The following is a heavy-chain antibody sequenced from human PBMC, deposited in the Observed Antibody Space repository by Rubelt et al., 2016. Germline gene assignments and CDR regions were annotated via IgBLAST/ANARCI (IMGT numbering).Heavy chain of an antibody. CDR2: INHSGST. CDR3: ARSPDRYFDWLSHYFDY. D-gene: IGHD3-9*01. Sequence: QVQLQQWGAGLLKPSETLSLTCAVYGGSFSGYYWSWIRQPPGKGLEWIGEINHSGSTNYNPSLKSRVTISVDTSKNQFSLKLSAVTAADTAVYYCARSPDRYFDWLSHYFDYWGQGTLVTVSS. J-gene: IGHJ4*02. CDR1: GGSFSGYY. V-gene: IGHV4-34*01.